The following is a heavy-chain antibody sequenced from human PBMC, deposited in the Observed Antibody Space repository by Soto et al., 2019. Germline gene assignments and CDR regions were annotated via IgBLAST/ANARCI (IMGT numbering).Heavy chain of an antibody. CDR1: GDTFSKNA. D-gene: IGHD1-26*01. V-gene: IGHV1-69*13. J-gene: IGHJ5*02. Sequence: SVKGSCKASGDTFSKNAVSWVRQAPGQGLELMGGIIPMFGTSNYAQGLQGRVTITADELTSTAYMELSSLRSEDTAVYYCARVALSGSMLGGVDLWGQGTLVTVSS. CDR3: ARVALSGSMLGGVDL. CDR2: IIPMFGTS.